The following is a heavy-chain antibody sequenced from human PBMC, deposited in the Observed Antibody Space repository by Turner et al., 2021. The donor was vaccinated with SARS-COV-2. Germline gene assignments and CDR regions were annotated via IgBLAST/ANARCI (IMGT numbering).Heavy chain of an antibody. Sequence: QLQLQESGPGLVKPSETLSLTWTVSGGSISSSSYYWRWIRQPPGKGRGRIGNIYYSRSTYYNPSLKSRVTISVDTSKNQFSLKLSSVTATDTAVYYCASRLVVQGTDDYSYYYGMDVWGQGTTVTVSS. CDR2: IYYSRST. V-gene: IGHV4-39*01. CDR3: ASRLVVQGTDDYSYYYGMDV. CDR1: GGSISSSSYY. D-gene: IGHD3-22*01. J-gene: IGHJ6*02.